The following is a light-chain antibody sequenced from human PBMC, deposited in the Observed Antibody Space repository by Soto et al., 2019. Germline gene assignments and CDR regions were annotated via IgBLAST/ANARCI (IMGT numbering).Light chain of an antibody. Sequence: EIEMTQSPATLSLAPWERVTLSCRASESVSTNLAWYQQKPGQAPRLLIYGASSRATGIPDRFSGSGSGTDFTLTISRLEPEDFAVYYCQHRSNWLAFGGGTKV. CDR3: QHRSNWLA. CDR2: GAS. V-gene: IGKV3D-20*02. CDR1: ESVSTN. J-gene: IGKJ4*01.